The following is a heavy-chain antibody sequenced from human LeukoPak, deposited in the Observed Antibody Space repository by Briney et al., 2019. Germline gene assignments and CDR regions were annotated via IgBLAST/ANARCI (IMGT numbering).Heavy chain of an antibody. V-gene: IGHV3-7*01. Sequence: PGGSLRLSCAASGFTLSSYWMSWVRQAPGKGLEWVANIKQDGSEKYYVDSVKGRFTISRDNAKNSLYLQMNSLRAEDTAVYYCARPTYSSSWYYFDYWGQGTLVTVSS. CDR2: IKQDGSEK. CDR3: ARPTYSSSWYYFDY. J-gene: IGHJ4*02. CDR1: GFTLSSYW. D-gene: IGHD6-13*01.